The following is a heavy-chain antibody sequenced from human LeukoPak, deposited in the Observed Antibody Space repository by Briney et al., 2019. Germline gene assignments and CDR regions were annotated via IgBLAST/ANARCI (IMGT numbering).Heavy chain of an antibody. J-gene: IGHJ3*02. CDR3: VRGWEGFNFDI. Sequence: PSETLSLTCTVSGGSVRSYYWSWIRQPPGEGLEWIAYIHNSGSTNYNPSLKSRVTISVDTSKNHFSLKLSSVTAADTAVYYCVRGWEGFNFDIWGQGTMVTVSS. CDR2: IHNSGST. CDR1: GGSVRSYY. D-gene: IGHD1-26*01. V-gene: IGHV4-59*02.